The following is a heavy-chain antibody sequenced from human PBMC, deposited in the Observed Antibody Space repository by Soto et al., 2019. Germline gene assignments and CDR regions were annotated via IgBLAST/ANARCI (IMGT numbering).Heavy chain of an antibody. CDR2: IYYSGST. D-gene: IGHD2-2*02. V-gene: IGHV4-61*01. CDR3: ARLRTIPSRPGYHYGMDV. Sequence: NPSETLSLTCTVSGGSVSSANYYWNWIRQPPGKGLEWIGYIYYSGSTNYKSSLKSRLTISVDTSKNQFSLKLRFVTAADTAVYYCARLRTIPSRPGYHYGMDVWGRGTTVTVSS. J-gene: IGHJ6*02. CDR1: GGSVSSANYY.